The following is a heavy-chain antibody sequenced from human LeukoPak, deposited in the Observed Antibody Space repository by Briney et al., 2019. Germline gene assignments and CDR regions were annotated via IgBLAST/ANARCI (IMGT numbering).Heavy chain of an antibody. V-gene: IGHV4-34*01. CDR1: GGSFSGYY. D-gene: IGHD2-2*01. Sequence: SETLSLTCAVYGGSFSGYYWSWIRQPPGKGLEWIGEINHSGSTNYNPSLRSRVTISVDTSKNQFSLKLSSVTAADTAVYYCAREEVVPAAMYWGQGTLVTVSS. CDR2: INHSGST. CDR3: AREEVVPAAMY. J-gene: IGHJ4*02.